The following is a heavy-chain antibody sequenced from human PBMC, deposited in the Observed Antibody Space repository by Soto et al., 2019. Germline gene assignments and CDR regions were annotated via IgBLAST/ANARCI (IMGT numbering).Heavy chain of an antibody. V-gene: IGHV4-39*01. Sequence: PSETLSLTCTVSGGSISSSSYYWGWIRQPPGKGLEWIGSIYYSGSTYYNPSLKSRVTISVDTSKNQFSLKLSSVTAADTAVYYCARQAASWVLRYFYGMDVWGQGTTVTVS. CDR1: GGSISSSSYY. CDR3: ARQAASWVLRYFYGMDV. CDR2: IYYSGST. D-gene: IGHD3-9*01. J-gene: IGHJ6*02.